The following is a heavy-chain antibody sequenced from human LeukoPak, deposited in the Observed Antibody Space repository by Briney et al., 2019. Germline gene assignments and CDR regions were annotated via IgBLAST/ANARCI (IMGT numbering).Heavy chain of an antibody. CDR1: GFTFSSYS. J-gene: IGHJ5*02. D-gene: IGHD6-19*01. V-gene: IGHV3-21*01. CDR3: TTEAVIAVAGRWFDP. CDR2: ISSSSSYI. Sequence: GGSLRLSCAASGFTFSSYSMNWVRQAPGKGLEWVSSISSSSSYIYYADSVKGRFTISRDNAKNSLYLQMNSLRAEDTAVYYCTTEAVIAVAGRWFDPWGQGTLVTVSS.